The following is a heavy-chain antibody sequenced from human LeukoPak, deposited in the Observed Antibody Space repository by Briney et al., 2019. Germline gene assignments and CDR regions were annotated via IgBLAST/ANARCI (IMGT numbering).Heavy chain of an antibody. CDR3: ARGAGSSSAYYYYYYYMDV. D-gene: IGHD6-6*01. CDR1: GYTFTTYV. J-gene: IGHJ6*03. V-gene: IGHV1-8*03. Sequence: GASVKVSCKASGYTFTTYVINWVRQATGQGLEWMGWMNPNSGNTGYAQKFQGRVSITRNTSISTAYMELSSLRSEDTAVYYCARGAGSSSAYYYYYYYMDVWGKGTTVTVSS. CDR2: MNPNSGNT.